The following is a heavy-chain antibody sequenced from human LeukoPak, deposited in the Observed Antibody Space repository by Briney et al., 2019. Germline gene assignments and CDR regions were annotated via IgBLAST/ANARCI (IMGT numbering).Heavy chain of an antibody. D-gene: IGHD2-15*01. V-gene: IGHV3-23*01. Sequence: GGSLRLSCAGSGFPFSSHGMNWVRQAPGKGLEWVSGISPGGPTYYADSVRGRFTISRDDSKNTVYLQMNSLRAEDTAVYYCAKSQLAYCSGGSCFDAFDIWGQGTMVTVSS. CDR2: ISPGGPT. CDR1: GFPFSSHG. CDR3: AKSQLAYCSGGSCFDAFDI. J-gene: IGHJ3*02.